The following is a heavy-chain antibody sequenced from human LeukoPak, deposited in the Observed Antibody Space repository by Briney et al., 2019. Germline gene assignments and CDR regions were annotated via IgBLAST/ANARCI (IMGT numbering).Heavy chain of an antibody. D-gene: IGHD3-9*01. CDR3: ARHPKGYFDWLLPYYFDY. CDR1: GGSISSSSYY. CDR2: IYYSGST. V-gene: IGHV4-39*01. Sequence: SETLSLTCTVSGGSISSSSYYRGWIRQPPGKGLEWIGSIYYSGSTYYNPSLKSRVTISVDTSKNQFSLKLSSVTAADTAVYYCARHPKGYFDWLLPYYFDYWGQGTLVTVSS. J-gene: IGHJ4*02.